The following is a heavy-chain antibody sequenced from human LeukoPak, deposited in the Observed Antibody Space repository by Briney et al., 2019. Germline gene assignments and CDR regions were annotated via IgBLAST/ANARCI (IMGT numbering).Heavy chain of an antibody. CDR1: GYTFTSYG. CDR2: ISTYNGDT. CDR3: ARDHRGKRSSSVDY. V-gene: IGHV1-18*01. J-gene: IGHJ4*02. D-gene: IGHD6-6*01. Sequence: ASVKVSCKASGYTFTSYGINWVRQAPGQGLEWMGWISTYNGDTNYAQKLQGRVTMTTDTSTSTAYMELRSLRSDDTAVYYCARDHRGKRSSSVDYWGQGTLVTVSS.